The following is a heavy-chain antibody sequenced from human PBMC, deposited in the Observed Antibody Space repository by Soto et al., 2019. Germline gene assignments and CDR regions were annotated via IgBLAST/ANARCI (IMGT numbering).Heavy chain of an antibody. CDR1: GDTDTNYV. CDR2: IFPKFGTT. J-gene: IGHJ6*02. Sequence: SVKVSCKASGDTDTNYVISWVRQAPGQGLEWMGGIFPKFGTTYSAQKLQDRLTITADESTSTVYMQLSILRLDDTAVYYCEAEMTFGKLSVVWCQVTTVTVS. V-gene: IGHV1-69*13. D-gene: IGHD3-16*02. CDR3: EAEMTFGKLSVV.